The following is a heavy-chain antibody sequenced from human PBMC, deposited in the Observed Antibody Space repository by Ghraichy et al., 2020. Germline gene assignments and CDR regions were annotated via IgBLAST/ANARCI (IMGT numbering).Heavy chain of an antibody. D-gene: IGHD1/OR15-1a*01. CDR1: GFTFSSYS. CDR2: VNSAGSAT. J-gene: IGHJ4*02. CDR3: VKLVPANNNDDGEY. Sequence: GGSLRLTCSASGFTFSSYSMHWVRQAPGKGLEYVSGVNSAGSATFYANSVKGRFTISRDNSKNMLYLQVSSLRPGDTAVYYCVKLVPANNNDDGEYWGQGALVTVSS. V-gene: IGHV3-64D*06.